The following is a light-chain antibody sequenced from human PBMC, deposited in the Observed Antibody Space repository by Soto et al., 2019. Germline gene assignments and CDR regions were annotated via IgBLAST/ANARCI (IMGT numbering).Light chain of an antibody. V-gene: IGLV2-14*01. J-gene: IGLJ1*01. CDR1: SSDVGGYNY. CDR2: DVS. Sequence: QSVLTQPASVSGSPGQSITISCTGTSSDVGGYNYVSWYQQHPGKAPKLMIYDVSNRPSGVSNRFSGSKSGNTASLTISGLQAEDEADYYCCSYTSSSTYGFGTGTKLTVL. CDR3: CSYTSSSTYG.